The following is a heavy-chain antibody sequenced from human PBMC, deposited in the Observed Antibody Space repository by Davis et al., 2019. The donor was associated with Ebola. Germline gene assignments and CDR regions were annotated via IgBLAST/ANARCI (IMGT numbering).Heavy chain of an antibody. V-gene: IGHV1-69*02. Sequence: SVKVSCKASGGTFSSYTISWVRQAPGQGLEWMGRIIPILGIANYAQKFQGRVTVTADESTSTAYMELSSLTSEDTAVYYCATDNWNYSGLFDYWGQGTLVTVSS. D-gene: IGHD1-7*01. CDR3: ATDNWNYSGLFDY. CDR2: IIPILGIA. J-gene: IGHJ4*02. CDR1: GGTFSSYT.